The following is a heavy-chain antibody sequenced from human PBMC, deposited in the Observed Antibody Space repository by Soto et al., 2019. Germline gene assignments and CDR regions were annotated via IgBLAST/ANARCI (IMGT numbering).Heavy chain of an antibody. CDR1: GSTFTRYS. CDR2: ISSTTNYI. D-gene: IGHD6-6*01. CDR3: ARASEDLTSNFDH. J-gene: IGHJ4*02. V-gene: IGHV3-21*01. Sequence: PGGSLRLSCAASGSTFTRYSMNWVRQAPGKGLEWVSSISSTTNYIYYADSMKGRFTVSRDNAKNSVYLEMNSLSAEDTAVYYCARASEDLTSNFDHWGQRPLVTVP.